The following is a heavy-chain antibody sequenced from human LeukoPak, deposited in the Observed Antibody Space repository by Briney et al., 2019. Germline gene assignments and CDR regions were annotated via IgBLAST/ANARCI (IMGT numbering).Heavy chain of an antibody. J-gene: IGHJ4*02. CDR1: GFTFDDYA. V-gene: IGHV3-9*01. CDR3: AKGAIAVAGTKDYFDY. CDR2: ISWNSGSI. Sequence: GGPLRLSCAASGFTFDDYAMHWVRHAPGKGLEWVSGISWNSGSIGYADSVKGRFTISRDNAKNSLYLQMNSLRAEDTALYYCAKGAIAVAGTKDYFDYWGQGTLVTVSS. D-gene: IGHD6-19*01.